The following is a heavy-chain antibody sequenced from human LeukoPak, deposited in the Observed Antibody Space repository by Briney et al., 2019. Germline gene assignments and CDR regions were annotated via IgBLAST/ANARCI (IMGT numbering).Heavy chain of an antibody. CDR1: GGSFSGYY. V-gene: IGHV4-34*01. Sequence: SETLSLTCAVYGGSFSGYYWSWIRQPPGKGLERIGEINHSGSTNYNPSLKSRVTISVDTSKNQFSLKLSSVTAADTAVYYCASDRHSGSSYYYYYYMDVWGKGTTVTISS. J-gene: IGHJ6*03. D-gene: IGHD1-26*01. CDR3: ASDRHSGSSYYYYYYMDV. CDR2: INHSGST.